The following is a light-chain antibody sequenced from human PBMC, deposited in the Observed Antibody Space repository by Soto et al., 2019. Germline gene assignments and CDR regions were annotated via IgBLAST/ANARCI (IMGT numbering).Light chain of an antibody. Sequence: QPVLTQPPSVSAAPGQKVTISCSGSSSNIRDTYVSWYQHLPGTAPKLLIYDNNKRPSGIPDRFSGSKSGTSATLGITGLQTGDEADYYCETWDSSLSAVVFGGGTKVTVL. CDR3: ETWDSSLSAVV. CDR2: DNN. J-gene: IGLJ2*01. V-gene: IGLV1-51*01. CDR1: SSNIRDTY.